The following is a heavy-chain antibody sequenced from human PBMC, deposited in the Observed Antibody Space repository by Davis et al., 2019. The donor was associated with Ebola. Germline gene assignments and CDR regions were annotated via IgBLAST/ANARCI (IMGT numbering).Heavy chain of an antibody. CDR2: IRSISSTI. J-gene: IGHJ6*02. CDR1: GFTFSSYS. CDR3: ARATGMDV. Sequence: GVLKISCAASGFTFSSYSMNWVRQAPGKGLEWVSYIRSISSTIYYADSVKGRFTISRDNSKNTLYLQMNSLRAEDTAVYYCARATGMDVWGQGTTVTVSS. V-gene: IGHV3-48*01.